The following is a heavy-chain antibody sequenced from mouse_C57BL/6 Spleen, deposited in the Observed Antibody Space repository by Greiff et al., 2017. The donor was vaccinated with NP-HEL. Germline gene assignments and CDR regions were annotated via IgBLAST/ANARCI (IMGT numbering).Heavy chain of an antibody. Sequence: QVQLQQSGPELVKPGASVKISCKASGYAFSSSWMNWVKQRPGKGLEWIGRIYPGDGDTNYNGKFKGKATLTADKSSSTAYMQLSSLTSEDSAVYVGARYSNYPYYAMDYWGQGTSVTVSS. J-gene: IGHJ4*01. V-gene: IGHV1-82*01. CDR1: GYAFSSSW. CDR2: IYPGDGDT. D-gene: IGHD2-5*01. CDR3: ARYSNYPYYAMDY.